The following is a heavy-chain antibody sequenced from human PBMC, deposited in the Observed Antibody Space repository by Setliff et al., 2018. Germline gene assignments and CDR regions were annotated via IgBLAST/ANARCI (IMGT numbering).Heavy chain of an antibody. D-gene: IGHD3-10*01. Sequence: GESLKISCAASGFNFDVFGMGWVRQAPGMGLEWVSGIDRNAGSTGYVDSVKGRFTISRDNAKNSLYLQMNSLKADDTAVYYCARVRNYYGSGSYLSAFDYWGQGALVTVS. CDR1: GFNFDVFG. V-gene: IGHV3-20*04. CDR2: IDRNAGST. CDR3: ARVRNYYGSGSYLSAFDY. J-gene: IGHJ4*02.